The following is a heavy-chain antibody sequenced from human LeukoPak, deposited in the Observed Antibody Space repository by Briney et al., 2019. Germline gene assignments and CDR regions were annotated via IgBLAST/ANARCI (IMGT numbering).Heavy chain of an antibody. J-gene: IGHJ4*02. D-gene: IGHD6-19*01. V-gene: IGHV3-9*01. CDR1: GFTFDDYA. Sequence: GGSLRLSCAASGFTFDDYAMHWVRRAPGKGLEWVSGISWNSGSIGYADSVKGRFAISRDNAKNSLYLQMNSLRAEDTALYYCAKDRQWLVGYYFDYWGQGTLVTVSS. CDR2: ISWNSGSI. CDR3: AKDRQWLVGYYFDY.